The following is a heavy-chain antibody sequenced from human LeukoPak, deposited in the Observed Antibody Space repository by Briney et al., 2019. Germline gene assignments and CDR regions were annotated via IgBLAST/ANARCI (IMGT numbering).Heavy chain of an antibody. CDR3: AKDPYSGYDSGVDY. Sequence: PGGSLRLSCAASGFTFSSYSMNWVRQAPGKGLEWVSSISSSSSYIYYADSVKGRFTISRDNAKNSLYLQMNSLRAEDTAVYYCAKDPYSGYDSGVDYWGQGTLVTVSS. V-gene: IGHV3-21*01. CDR2: ISSSSSYI. D-gene: IGHD5-12*01. CDR1: GFTFSSYS. J-gene: IGHJ4*02.